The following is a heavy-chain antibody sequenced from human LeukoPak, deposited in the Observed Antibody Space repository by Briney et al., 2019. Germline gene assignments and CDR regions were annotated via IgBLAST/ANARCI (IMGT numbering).Heavy chain of an antibody. V-gene: IGHV3-33*01. CDR2: IWYDGSNK. J-gene: IGHJ4*02. Sequence: PGGSLRLSCAASGFTFSTYGMHWVRQAPGKGLEWVAVIWYDGSNKFYADSVKGRFTISRDNSKSTLYLQMNSLRAEDTAVYYCARDEARANWGSYYWGQGTLVTVSS. CDR3: ARDEARANWGSYY. D-gene: IGHD7-27*01. CDR1: GFTFSTYG.